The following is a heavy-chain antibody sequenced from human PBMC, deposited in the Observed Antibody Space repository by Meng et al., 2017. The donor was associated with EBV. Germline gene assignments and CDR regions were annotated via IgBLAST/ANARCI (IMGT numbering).Heavy chain of an antibody. CDR2: FLPRLGAP. Sequence: VQLGQAATEVKKPGCSVKVSCKSSGVTFRYYAISWVRPAPGQGLEWLGGFLPRLGAPNYVQKFHGRVKITADESTSTHYMDLSSLRSEDTAIYYCASESGRGYTPDYWGQGTLVTVSS. CDR3: ASESGRGYTPDY. D-gene: IGHD3-10*01. CDR1: GVTFRYYA. V-gene: IGHV1-69*01. J-gene: IGHJ4*02.